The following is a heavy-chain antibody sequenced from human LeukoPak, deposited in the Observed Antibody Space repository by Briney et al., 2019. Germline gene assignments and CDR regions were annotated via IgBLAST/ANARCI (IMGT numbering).Heavy chain of an antibody. Sequence: ASVKVSCKASGYTFTGYYMHWVRQAPGQGLEWMGWINPNSGGTNYAQKFQGRVTMTRDTSISTAYMELSRLRSDDTGVYYCARGPTHSPILFDYWGQGTLVTVSS. D-gene: IGHD5-18*01. CDR2: INPNSGGT. J-gene: IGHJ4*02. CDR3: ARGPTHSPILFDY. V-gene: IGHV1-2*02. CDR1: GYTFTGYY.